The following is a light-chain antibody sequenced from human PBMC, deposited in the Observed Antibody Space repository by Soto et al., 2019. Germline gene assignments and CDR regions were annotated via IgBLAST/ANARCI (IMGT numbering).Light chain of an antibody. CDR2: AAS. CDR1: QSISSY. Sequence: DIQMTQSPSSLSASVGDRVTITCRTSQSISSYLNWYQQKPGKAPQLLIYAASNLQTGVPSRFSGTGSGTDFTLTISSLQHEDFATYYCQHSYTTPLTFGGGTRVDVK. V-gene: IGKV1-39*01. J-gene: IGKJ4*01. CDR3: QHSYTTPLT.